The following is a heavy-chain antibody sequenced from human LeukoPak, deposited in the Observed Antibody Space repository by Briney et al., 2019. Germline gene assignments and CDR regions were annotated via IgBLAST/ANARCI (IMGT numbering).Heavy chain of an antibody. CDR3: AKGRGGQLVKLYFDY. J-gene: IGHJ4*02. CDR2: ISGSGGTT. CDR1: RFSFSSYA. D-gene: IGHD6-13*01. Sequence: GGSLRLSCATSRFSFSSYAMSWVRQAPGKGLEWVSAISGSGGTTYYADSVKGRFTISRDNSKNTLYLQMNSRIPAYTAGYYCAKGRGGQLVKLYFDYWGQGTLVTVSS. V-gene: IGHV3-23*01.